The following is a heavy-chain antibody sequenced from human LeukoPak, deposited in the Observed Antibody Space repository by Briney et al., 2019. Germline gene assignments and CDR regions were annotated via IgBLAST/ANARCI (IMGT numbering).Heavy chain of an antibody. CDR1: GFTFSNAW. J-gene: IGHJ4*02. CDR2: IKSKTDGATT. V-gene: IGHV3-15*01. D-gene: IGHD3-10*01. Sequence: PGGSLRLSCAASGFTFSNAWMSWVRQPPGKGLEWVGRIKSKTDGATTDYAAPVKGRFTISRDDSKNTLYLQMNSLKTEDTAVYYCTSVLWFEELFFDYWGQGTLVTVSS. CDR3: TSVLWFEELFFDY.